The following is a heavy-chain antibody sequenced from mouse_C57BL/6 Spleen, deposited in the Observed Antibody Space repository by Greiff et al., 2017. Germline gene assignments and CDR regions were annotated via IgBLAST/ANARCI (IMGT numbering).Heavy chain of an antibody. J-gene: IGHJ4*01. CDR3: ASTYGNYVRAMDY. Sequence: EVQLQQSGPELVKPGASVKISCKASGYTFTDYYMNWVKQSHGKSLEWIGDINPNNGGTSYNQKFKGKATLTVDKSSSTAYMELRSLTSEDSAVYYCASTYGNYVRAMDYWGQGTSVTVSS. CDR2: INPNNGGT. CDR1: GYTFTDYY. D-gene: IGHD2-1*01. V-gene: IGHV1-26*01.